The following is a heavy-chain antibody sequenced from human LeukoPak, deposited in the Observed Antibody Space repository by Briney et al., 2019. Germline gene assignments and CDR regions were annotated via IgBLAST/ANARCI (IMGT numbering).Heavy chain of an antibody. J-gene: IGHJ4*02. CDR1: GYTFTGYY. V-gene: IGHV1-2*02. D-gene: IGHD3-3*01. CDR2: INPNSGGT. CDR3: ARVVGDGAYYDFWSGYYDFDY. Sequence: ASVKVSCKASGYTFTGYYMHWVRQAPGQGLEWMGWINPNSGGTNYAQKFQGRVTMTRDTSISTAYMELSRLRSDDTAVYYCARVVGDGAYYDFWSGYYDFDYWGQGTLVTVSS.